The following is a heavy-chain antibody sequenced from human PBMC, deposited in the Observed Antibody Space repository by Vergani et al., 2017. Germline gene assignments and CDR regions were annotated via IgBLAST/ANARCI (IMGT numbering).Heavy chain of an antibody. J-gene: IGHJ6*03. CDR1: GGSIRSTFYY. CDR3: ARHKGQLVPGNYYYYYCMDV. V-gene: IGHV4-39*01. CDR2: VYYSGRN. D-gene: IGHD3-10*01. Sequence: QLQLQESDPGLVKPSETLSLTCTVSGGSIRSTFYYWGWIRQPPGKGLEWIGTVYYSGRNYYNPSLKSRVTISVDTSKNQFSLKLNSVTAADTAVYYCARHKGQLVPGNYYYYYCMDVWGKGTTVIVSS.